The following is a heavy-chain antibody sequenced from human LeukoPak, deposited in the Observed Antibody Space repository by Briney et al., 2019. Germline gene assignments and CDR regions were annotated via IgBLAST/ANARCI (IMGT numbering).Heavy chain of an antibody. CDR2: ISVYNGNT. J-gene: IGHJ4*02. CDR3: ARMGGELLGPWFDY. Sequence: GASVKVSCKASGYTFTSFSITWVRQAPGQGLEWMGWISVYNGNTNYAQKLQGRVTMTTDTSTSTAYMELRSLRSDDTAVYYCARMGGELLGPWFDYWGQGTLVTVSS. CDR1: GYTFTSFS. V-gene: IGHV1-18*01. D-gene: IGHD1-26*01.